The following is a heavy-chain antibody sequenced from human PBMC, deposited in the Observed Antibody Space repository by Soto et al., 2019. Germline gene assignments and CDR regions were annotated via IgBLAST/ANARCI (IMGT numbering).Heavy chain of an antibody. V-gene: IGHV4-59*08. CDR2: IYYSGST. J-gene: IGHJ5*02. D-gene: IGHD6-13*01. Sequence: PSETLSLTCTVSGGSISSYYWSWIRQPPGKGLEWIGYIYYSGSTNYNPSLKSRVTISVDTSKNQFSLKLSSVTAADTAVYYCARRWDIAAAGVNWFDPWGQGTLVTVS. CDR1: GGSISSYY. CDR3: ARRWDIAAAGVNWFDP.